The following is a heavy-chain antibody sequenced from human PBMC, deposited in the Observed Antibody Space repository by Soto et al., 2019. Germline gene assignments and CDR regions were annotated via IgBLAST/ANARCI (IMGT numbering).Heavy chain of an antibody. CDR3: ARDRREHCSGGSCLAAGNYFDY. CDR1: GGSISSGGYY. V-gene: IGHV4-31*03. CDR2: IYYSGST. D-gene: IGHD2-15*01. Sequence: SETLSLTCTVSGGSISSGGYYWSWIRQHPGKGLEWIGYIYYSGSTYYNPSLKSRVTISVDTSKNQFSLKLSSVTAADTAVYYCARDRREHCSGGSCLAAGNYFDYWGQGTLVTVSS. J-gene: IGHJ4*02.